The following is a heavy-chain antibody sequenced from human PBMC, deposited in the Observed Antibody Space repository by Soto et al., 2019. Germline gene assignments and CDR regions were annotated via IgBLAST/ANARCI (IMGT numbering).Heavy chain of an antibody. Sequence: QVQLQESGPGLVKPSGTLSLTCAVSGGSISSSNWWSWVRQPPGKGLEWIGEIYHSGSTNYNPSLKSRVTISVDKSKNQFSLKLSSVTAADTAVYYCARDGDYDSSGYSGALDYWGRGTLVTVSS. CDR3: ARDGDYDSSGYSGALDY. V-gene: IGHV4-4*02. D-gene: IGHD3-22*01. CDR1: GGSISSSNW. J-gene: IGHJ4*02. CDR2: IYHSGST.